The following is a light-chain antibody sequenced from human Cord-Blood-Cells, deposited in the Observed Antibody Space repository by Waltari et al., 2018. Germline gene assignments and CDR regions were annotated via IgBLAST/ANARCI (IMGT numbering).Light chain of an antibody. Sequence: DIVMIQSQDTLAVSLGERATINCKSTKSVLYSSNNKNYLAWYQKKTGQPPKLHIYWASTRESGVPDRFSGSGSGTDFTLTISSLQAEDVAVYYCQQYYSTPWTFDQGTKVEIK. CDR3: QQYYSTPWT. J-gene: IGKJ1*01. CDR1: KSVLYSSNNKNY. V-gene: IGKV4-1*01. CDR2: WAS.